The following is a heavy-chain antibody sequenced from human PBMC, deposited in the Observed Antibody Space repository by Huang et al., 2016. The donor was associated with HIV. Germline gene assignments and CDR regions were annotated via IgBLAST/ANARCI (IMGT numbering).Heavy chain of an antibody. CDR3: ARDFNDDLWSGDSETDFDY. CDR1: GFTCSSYS. V-gene: IGHV3-21*01. Sequence: EVQLVESGGGLVKPGGSLRLSCDVSGFTCSSYSMNWVRQGPGKGVEGGSPIGSRSTYMYYADSVKGRFTISRDKATNSLYLQVNRLRAEDTAVYFCARDFNDDLWSGDSETDFDYWGQGTLVTVSS. J-gene: IGHJ4*02. CDR2: IGSRSTYM. D-gene: IGHD3-3*01.